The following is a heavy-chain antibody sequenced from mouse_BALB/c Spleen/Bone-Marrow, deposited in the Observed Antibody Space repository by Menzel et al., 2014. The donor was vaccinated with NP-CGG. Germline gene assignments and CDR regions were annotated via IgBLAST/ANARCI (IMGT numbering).Heavy chain of an antibody. Sequence: EVMLVESGGGLVQPGGSLRLSCATSGFTFTEYYMSWVRQPPGKALEWLGFIRNKANGYTTEYSASVKGRFTISRDNSQSTLSLQMTTLRAEESATYYSARDSVYGSSSWYFDVWGAGTSVTLSS. D-gene: IGHD1-1*01. V-gene: IGHV7-3*02. CDR2: IRNKANGYTT. J-gene: IGHJ1*01. CDR1: GFTFTEYY. CDR3: ARDSVYGSSSWYFDV.